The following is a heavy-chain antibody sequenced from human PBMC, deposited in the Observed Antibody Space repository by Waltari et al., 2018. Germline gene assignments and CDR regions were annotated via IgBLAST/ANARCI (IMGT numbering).Heavy chain of an antibody. CDR2: INHSGST. CDR3: ARDGNSSGYYCLDY. Sequence: QVQLQQWGAGLLKPSETLSLTCAVYGGSFSGYYWSWIRQPPGKGLEWIGEINHSGSTNYNPSLKSRVTISVDTSKNQFSLKLSSVTAADTAVYYCARDGNSSGYYCLDYWGQGTLVTVSS. V-gene: IGHV4-34*01. J-gene: IGHJ4*02. CDR1: GGSFSGYY. D-gene: IGHD3-22*01.